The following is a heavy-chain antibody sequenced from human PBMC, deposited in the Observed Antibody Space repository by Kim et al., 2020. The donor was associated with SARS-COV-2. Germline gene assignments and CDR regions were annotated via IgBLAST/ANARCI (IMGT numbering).Heavy chain of an antibody. V-gene: IGHV3-48*01. J-gene: IGHJ4*02. Sequence: VKGRFTISRENGKNSLYLQVNSLRAEDTAVYYCARENGDYVWGSYRYFDFWGQGTLVTVSS. D-gene: IGHD3-16*02. CDR3: ARENGDYVWGSYRYFDF.